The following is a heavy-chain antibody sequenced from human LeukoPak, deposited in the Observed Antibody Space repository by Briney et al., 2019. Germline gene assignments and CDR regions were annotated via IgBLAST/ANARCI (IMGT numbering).Heavy chain of an antibody. J-gene: IGHJ5*01. CDR3: ARERGYDFWSGYYKFDP. D-gene: IGHD3-3*01. CDR1: GGPFSGYF. V-gene: IGHV4-34*01. CDR2: INHSGST. Sequence: SETLPHTCGVYGGPFSGYFWRWIHQPPGRGVEWIGEINHSGSTHYNPSLKSRVTISVDTHNNQFSLAQRSVSAADRAVCYWARERGYDFWSGYYKFDPWGQGTLVTVS.